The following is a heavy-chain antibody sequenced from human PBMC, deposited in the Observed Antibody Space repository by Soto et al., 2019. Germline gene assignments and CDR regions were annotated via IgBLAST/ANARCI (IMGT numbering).Heavy chain of an antibody. CDR1: GFTFTSSA. CDR2: IVVGSGNT. CDR3: AADLRGYDFWSGYYTGIDY. Sequence: SVKVSCRASGFTFTSSAVQWVRQARAQRLEWIGWIVVGSGNTNYSQKFQERVTITRDMSTSTAYMELSSLRSEDTAVYYCAADLRGYDFWSGYYTGIDYWGQGTLVTVSS. J-gene: IGHJ4*02. V-gene: IGHV1-58*01. D-gene: IGHD3-3*01.